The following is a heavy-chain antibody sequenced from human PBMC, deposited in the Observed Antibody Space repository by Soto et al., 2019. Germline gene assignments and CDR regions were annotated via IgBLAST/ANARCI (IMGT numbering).Heavy chain of an antibody. J-gene: IGHJ4*02. Sequence: GASVKVSCKASGYTFTSYGISWVRQAPGQGLEWMGWISAYNGNTNYAQKLQGRVTMTTDTSTSTAYMELRSLRSDDTAVYYCARVYDFWSGYYNFDYWGQGTLVTVSS. D-gene: IGHD3-3*01. CDR1: GYTFTSYG. V-gene: IGHV1-18*01. CDR3: ARVYDFWSGYYNFDY. CDR2: ISAYNGNT.